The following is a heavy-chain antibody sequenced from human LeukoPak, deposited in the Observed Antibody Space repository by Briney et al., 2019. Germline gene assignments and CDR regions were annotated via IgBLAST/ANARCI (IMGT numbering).Heavy chain of an antibody. D-gene: IGHD3-9*01. V-gene: IGHV1-69*04. J-gene: IGHJ4*02. CDR1: GGTFSSYA. CDR3: ARAGYVILTGYPYFDY. Sequence: ASVKVSCKASGGTFSSYAISWVRQAPGQGLEWMGRIIPIFGIANYAQKFQGRVTITADKSTSTAYMELSSLRSEDTAVYYCARAGYVILTGYPYFDYWGQGTLVTVSS. CDR2: IIPIFGIA.